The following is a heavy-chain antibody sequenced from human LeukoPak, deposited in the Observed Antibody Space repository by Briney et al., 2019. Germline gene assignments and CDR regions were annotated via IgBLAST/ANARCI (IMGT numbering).Heavy chain of an antibody. CDR1: GDRVSSNSVA. J-gene: IGHJ4*02. V-gene: IGHV6-1*01. D-gene: IGHD6-19*01. CDR2: TYYRSKWYN. CDR3: ARAVAGRLDY. Sequence: SQTLSLTCGISGDRVSSNSVAWTWIRQSPSRGLEWLGRTYYRSKWYNDYAVSVKSRITINADTSKNQFSLQLNSVTPEDTAVYYCARAVAGRLDYWGQGTLATVSS.